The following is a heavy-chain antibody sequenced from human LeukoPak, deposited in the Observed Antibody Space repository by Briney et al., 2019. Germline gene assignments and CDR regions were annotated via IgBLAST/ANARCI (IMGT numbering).Heavy chain of an antibody. V-gene: IGHV3-7*01. CDR2: IKQDGSYT. CDR1: GFTFSDYL. Sequence: GGSLRLSCAASGFTFSDYLMAWVRQAPGKGLEWVANIKQDGSYTEYGDSLKGRFTISRDNAENSLFLQMSSLRAEDTAVYYCARWRSVSSEFDYWGQGTLVTVSS. D-gene: IGHD5/OR15-5a*01. CDR3: ARWRSVSSEFDY. J-gene: IGHJ4*02.